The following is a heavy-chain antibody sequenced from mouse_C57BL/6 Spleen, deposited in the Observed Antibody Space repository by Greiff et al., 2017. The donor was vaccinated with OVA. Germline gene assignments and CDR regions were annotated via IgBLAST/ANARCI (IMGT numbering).Heavy chain of an antibody. Sequence: QVQLKQPGTELVKPGASVKLSCKASGYTFTSYWMHWVKQRPGQGLEWIGNINPSNGGTNYNEKFKSKATLTVDKSSSTAYMQLSSLTSEDSAVYYCARAPPDYYGSSYWFAYWGQGTLVTVSA. D-gene: IGHD1-1*01. CDR1: GYTFTSYW. J-gene: IGHJ3*01. CDR2: INPSNGGT. V-gene: IGHV1-53*01. CDR3: ARAPPDYYGSSYWFAY.